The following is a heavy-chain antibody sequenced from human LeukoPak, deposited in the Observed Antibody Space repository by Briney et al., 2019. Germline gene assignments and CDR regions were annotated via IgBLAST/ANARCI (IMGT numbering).Heavy chain of an antibody. CDR3: ARSAPTFKDALDI. CDR1: GYTFTNYA. CDR2: INTNSGNP. J-gene: IGHJ3*02. V-gene: IGHV7-4-1*02. Sequence: GASVKVSCKASGYTFTNYAMNWVRQAPGQGLEWMGWINTNSGNPTYAQGFTGRFVFSLDTSVSTAYMQISSLKAEDTAVYYCARSAPTFKDALDIWGQGTMVTVSS.